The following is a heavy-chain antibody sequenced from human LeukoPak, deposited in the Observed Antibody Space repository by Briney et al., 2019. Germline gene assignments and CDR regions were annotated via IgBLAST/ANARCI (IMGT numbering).Heavy chain of an antibody. Sequence: GGSLRLSCAASGFTFSSYGMSWVRQAPGKGLEWVANIKQDGSEKYYVDSVKGRFTISRDNAKNSLYLQMNSLRAEDTAVYYCARVHHDSSGYYFAFDIWGQGTMVTVSS. CDR3: ARVHHDSSGYYFAFDI. CDR1: GFTFSSYG. D-gene: IGHD3-22*01. CDR2: IKQDGSEK. J-gene: IGHJ3*02. V-gene: IGHV3-7*01.